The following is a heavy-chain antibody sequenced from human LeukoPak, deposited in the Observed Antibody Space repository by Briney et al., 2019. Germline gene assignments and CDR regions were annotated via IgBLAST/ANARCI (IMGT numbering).Heavy chain of an antibody. J-gene: IGHJ4*02. D-gene: IGHD1-26*01. CDR1: GGSISSGDYY. CDR3: ARDGWELIGVGSGYFDY. V-gene: IGHV4-30-4*08. CDR2: IYYSGST. Sequence: SQTLSLTCTVSGGSISSGDYYWSWIRQPPGKGLEWIGYIYYSGSTYYNPSLKSRVTISVDTSKNQFSLKLSSVTAADTAVYYCARDGWELIGVGSGYFDYWGQGTLVTVSS.